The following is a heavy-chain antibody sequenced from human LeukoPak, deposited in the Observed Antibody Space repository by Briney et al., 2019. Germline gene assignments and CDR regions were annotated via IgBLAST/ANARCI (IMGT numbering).Heavy chain of an antibody. D-gene: IGHD6-19*01. CDR2: IKQDGSEK. CDR1: GITLSELW. Sequence: PGGSLRLSCAGYGITLSELWMNWVRQVPGKGPEWVANIKQDGSEKKYVDSVKGRFTISRDNAKNSVYPQMNSLRVDDTAVYYCVGGYGWLPDYWGQGALVTVSS. CDR3: VGGYGWLPDY. J-gene: IGHJ4*02. V-gene: IGHV3-7*04.